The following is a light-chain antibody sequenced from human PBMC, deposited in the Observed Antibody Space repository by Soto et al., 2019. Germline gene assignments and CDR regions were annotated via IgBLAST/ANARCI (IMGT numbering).Light chain of an antibody. Sequence: EIVLTQSPGTLSLSPGERATLSCRASQSVSSSYLVWYQQKPGQAPRLLIYGASSRATGIPDRFSGSGSGTDCTITISRLEPEDFAVYYCQQYGSSPLTFGGGTKVEIK. CDR2: GAS. V-gene: IGKV3-20*01. CDR1: QSVSSSY. CDR3: QQYGSSPLT. J-gene: IGKJ4*01.